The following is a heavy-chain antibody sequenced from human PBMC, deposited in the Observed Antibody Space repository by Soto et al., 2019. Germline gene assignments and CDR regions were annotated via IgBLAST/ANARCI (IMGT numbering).Heavy chain of an antibody. CDR3: ARVARYCIRTSCYPCGFDR. CDR2: IWYDGSNK. V-gene: IGHV3-33*01. D-gene: IGHD2-2*01. Sequence: QVQLVESGGGVVQPGRSLRLSCAASGFTFSSYGMHWVRQAPGKGLEWVAVIWYDGSNKYYADSVKGRFTISRDNSKNSLYLHLDSLRAGDTVLYYCARVARYCIRTSCYPCGFDRWGQGTLVTVSS. J-gene: IGHJ5*02. CDR1: GFTFSSYG.